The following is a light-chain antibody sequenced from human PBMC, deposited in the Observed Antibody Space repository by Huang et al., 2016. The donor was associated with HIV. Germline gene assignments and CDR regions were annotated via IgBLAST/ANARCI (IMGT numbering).Light chain of an antibody. CDR3: QQYNNWPPDPT. J-gene: IGKJ2*01. CDR1: QSVSSN. V-gene: IGKV3-15*01. CDR2: GAS. Sequence: EIVMTQSPATLSVSPGDRATLSCRASQSVSSNVAWYQQKPGQVPRLLIYGASTRATGIPDRFSGSGSGTEFTLSISSLQSDDFAFYYCQQYNNWPPDPTFGQGTKLEIK.